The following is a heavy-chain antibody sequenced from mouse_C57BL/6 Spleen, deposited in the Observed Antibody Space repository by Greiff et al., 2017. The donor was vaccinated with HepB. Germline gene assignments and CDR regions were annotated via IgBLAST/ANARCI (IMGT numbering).Heavy chain of an antibody. J-gene: IGHJ3*01. Sequence: VQLQQSGAELVKPGASVKLSCKASGYTFTSYWMHWVKQRPGRGLEWIGRIDPKSGGTKYTEKFKSKATLTVDKPSSTAYRQLSSLTSEDSAVYYCALLRSYGFAYWGQGTLVTVSA. D-gene: IGHD1-1*01. CDR2: IDPKSGGT. CDR1: GYTFTSYW. V-gene: IGHV1-72*01. CDR3: ALLRSYGFAY.